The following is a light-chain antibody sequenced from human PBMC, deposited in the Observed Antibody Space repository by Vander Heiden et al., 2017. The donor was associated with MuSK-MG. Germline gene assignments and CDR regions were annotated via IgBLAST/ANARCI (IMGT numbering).Light chain of an antibody. CDR1: DVGACNS. V-gene: IGLV2-14*01. CDR3: SSWRRSINPYV. Sequence: QSALTQPASVSGSPGQAITISCSDVGACNSGSWYQKYPGKAPTLMIYDVTNRPSGVSNRFSGSKSGNTAALTIAGLQAEDEADYYCSSWRRSINPYVFGTGTTVTVL. CDR2: DVT. J-gene: IGLJ1*01.